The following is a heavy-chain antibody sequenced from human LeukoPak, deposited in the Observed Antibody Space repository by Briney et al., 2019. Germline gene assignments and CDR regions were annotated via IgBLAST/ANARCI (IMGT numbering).Heavy chain of an antibody. Sequence: PGGSLRLSCAASGFTFSDYYMSWLRQAPGKGLEGVSYISSSGSNIYYADSVKGRFTISRDNAKNSLYLQMNSLRAEDTAVYYCACSGSYKYYFDYWGQGTLVTVSS. D-gene: IGHD3-10*02. J-gene: IGHJ4*02. CDR3: ACSGSYKYYFDY. CDR2: ISSSGSNI. V-gene: IGHV3-11*04. CDR1: GFTFSDYY.